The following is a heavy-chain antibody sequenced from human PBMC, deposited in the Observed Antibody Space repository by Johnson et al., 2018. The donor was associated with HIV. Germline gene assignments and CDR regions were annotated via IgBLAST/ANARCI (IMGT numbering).Heavy chain of an antibody. J-gene: IGHJ3*01. V-gene: IGHV3-7*01. D-gene: IGHD2-15*01. CDR2: IKQDGGEK. Sequence: VQLVESGGGLIQPGESLRLSCAASGFTFSAYFMSWVRQAPGKGLEWVANIKQDGGEKNYVDSVRGRFTISRDNAKNSLYLQMNSLRSEDPAMYYCARDDVVETEDAFDLWGQGTMVTVSS. CDR1: GFTFSAYF. CDR3: ARDDVVETEDAFDL.